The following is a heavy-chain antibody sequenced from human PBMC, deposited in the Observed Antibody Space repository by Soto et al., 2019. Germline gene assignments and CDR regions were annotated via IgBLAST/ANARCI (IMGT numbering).Heavy chain of an antibody. D-gene: IGHD4-17*01. V-gene: IGHV3-9*01. CDR3: AKDLNRDYGDSDWFDP. CDR2: ISWNSGSI. Sequence: GGSLRLSCAASGFTFDDYAMHWVRQAPGKGLEWVSGISWNSGSIGYADSVKGRFTISRDNAKNSLYLQMNSLRAEDTALYYCAKDLNRDYGDSDWFDPWGQGTLVTVSS. J-gene: IGHJ5*02. CDR1: GFTFDDYA.